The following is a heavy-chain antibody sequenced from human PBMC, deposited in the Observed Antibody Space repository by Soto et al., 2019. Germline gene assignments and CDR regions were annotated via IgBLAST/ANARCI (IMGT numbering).Heavy chain of an antibody. CDR1: GGSISSGYYY. Sequence: PSETLSLTCSVSGGSISSGYYYWSWIRQPPGKGLEWIGYIYYSGSTYYNPSLKSRVTISVDTSKNQLSLKLSSVTAADTAVYYCARERQLVQDYWGQGTLVTVSS. CDR3: ARERQLVQDY. V-gene: IGHV4-30-4*01. CDR2: IYYSGST. D-gene: IGHD6-13*01. J-gene: IGHJ4*02.